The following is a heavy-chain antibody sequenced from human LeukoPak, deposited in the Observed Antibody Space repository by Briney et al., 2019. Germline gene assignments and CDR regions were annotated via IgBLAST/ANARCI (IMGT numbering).Heavy chain of an antibody. CDR1: GGSISSYY. CDR3: ARGAGGSWYRSWFDP. D-gene: IGHD6-13*01. CDR2: IYYSGST. J-gene: IGHJ5*02. Sequence: PSETLSLTCTVSGGSISSYYWSWIRQPPGKGLEWIGYIYYSGSTNYNPSLKSRVTISVDTSKNQFSLKLSSVTAADTAVYFCARGAGGSWYRSWFDPWGQGTLVTVSS. V-gene: IGHV4-59*01.